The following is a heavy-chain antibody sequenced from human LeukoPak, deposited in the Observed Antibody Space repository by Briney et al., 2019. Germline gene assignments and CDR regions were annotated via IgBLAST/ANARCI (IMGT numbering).Heavy chain of an antibody. CDR3: AREASQGSGSYYNSGWFDP. D-gene: IGHD3-10*01. V-gene: IGHV4-30-4*01. J-gene: IGHJ5*02. Sequence: PSETLSLTCTVSGGSISSGDYYWSWIRQPPGKGLEWIGYIYYSGSTYYNPSLKSRVTISVDTSKNQFSLKLSSVTAADTAVYYCAREASQGSGSYYNSGWFDPWGQGTLVTVSS. CDR1: GGSISSGDYY. CDR2: IYYSGST.